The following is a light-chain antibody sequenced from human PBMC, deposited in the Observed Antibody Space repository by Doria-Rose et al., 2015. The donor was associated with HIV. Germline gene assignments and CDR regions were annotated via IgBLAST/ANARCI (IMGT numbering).Light chain of an antibody. Sequence: DIQVTQSPSTLSASVGDRVTITCRASQSISSWSAWYQQKPGKAPKLLIYKASSLESGVPSRFSGSGSGTEFTLTISSLQPDDFATYYCQQYNNYSWTLGQGTKVEIK. CDR3: QQYNNYSWT. CDR1: QSISSW. J-gene: IGKJ1*01. V-gene: IGKV1-5*03. CDR2: KAS.